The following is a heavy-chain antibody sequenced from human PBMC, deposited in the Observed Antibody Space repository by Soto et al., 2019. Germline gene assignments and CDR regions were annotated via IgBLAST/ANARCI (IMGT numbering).Heavy chain of an antibody. CDR1: GGSISPYY. V-gene: IGHV4-59*01. CDR3: AKGGTSSLHFDY. CDR2: IHYSGST. J-gene: IGHJ4*02. Sequence: QVQLQESGPGLVKPSETLSLTCTVSGGSISPYYWSWIRQPPGKGLEWIGNIHYSGSTDYNPSLKSRVTIPIDTSTNQLSLKLTSVTAADTAVYYCAKGGTSSLHFDYWGQGTLVTVSS. D-gene: IGHD2-2*01.